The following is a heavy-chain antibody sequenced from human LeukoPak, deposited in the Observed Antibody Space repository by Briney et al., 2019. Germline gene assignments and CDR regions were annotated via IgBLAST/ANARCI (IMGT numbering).Heavy chain of an antibody. D-gene: IGHD3-22*01. Sequence: ASVKVSCKASGYTFTGYYMHWVRQAPGQGLEWMGWINPNSGGTNYAQKFQGRVTMTRDTSISTAYMELSRLRSDDTAVYYCARDRGPREIVVGYWGQGTLVTVSS. V-gene: IGHV1-2*02. CDR1: GYTFTGYY. J-gene: IGHJ4*02. CDR3: ARDRGPREIVVGY. CDR2: INPNSGGT.